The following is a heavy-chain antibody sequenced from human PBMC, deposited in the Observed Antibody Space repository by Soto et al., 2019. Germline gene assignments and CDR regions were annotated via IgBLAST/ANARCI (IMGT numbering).Heavy chain of an antibody. V-gene: IGHV3-23*01. CDR3: AKNGEFWSAQSDY. D-gene: IGHD3-3*01. Sequence: GGSLRLSCAASGFTFSSYAMTWVRQAPGKGLEWVSTINGAGGTTYYADSVKGRFTLFRDNSKNTLYLQMNSLRAEDTAIYYCAKNGEFWSAQSDYWGQGALVTVSS. CDR1: GFTFSSYA. CDR2: INGAGGTT. J-gene: IGHJ4*02.